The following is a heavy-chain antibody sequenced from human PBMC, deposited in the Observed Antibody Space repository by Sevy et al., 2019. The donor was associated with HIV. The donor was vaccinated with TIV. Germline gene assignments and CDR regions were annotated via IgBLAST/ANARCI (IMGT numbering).Heavy chain of an antibody. CDR1: GFTFSSYW. D-gene: IGHD6-19*01. Sequence: GGSLRLSCAASGFTFSSYWMHWVRQAPGKGLVWVSRINSDGSSTSYADSVKGRFTISRDNAKNTLYLQMNSLRAKDTAVYYCARDVRIAVAGTHYYGMDVWGQGTTVTVSS. J-gene: IGHJ6*02. CDR3: ARDVRIAVAGTHYYGMDV. V-gene: IGHV3-74*01. CDR2: INSDGSST.